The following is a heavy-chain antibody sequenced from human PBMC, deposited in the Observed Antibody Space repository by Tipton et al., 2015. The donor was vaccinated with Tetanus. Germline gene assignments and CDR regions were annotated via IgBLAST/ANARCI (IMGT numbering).Heavy chain of an antibody. Sequence: LTCTVSNGSVSSSLYCWAWVRQSPGRGLEWIGTIYYNGNTYYNPSLKSRVAISVDTSKNQFSLKLSSVTAADTAVYYCARGPYESGGYYYDNWGQGTLVTVSS. V-gene: IGHV4-39*07. CDR2: IYYNGNT. CDR3: ARGPYESGGYYYDN. D-gene: IGHD3-22*01. J-gene: IGHJ4*02. CDR1: NGSVSSSLYC.